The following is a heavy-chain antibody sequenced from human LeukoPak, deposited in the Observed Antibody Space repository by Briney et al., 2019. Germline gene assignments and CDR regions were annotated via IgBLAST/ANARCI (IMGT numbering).Heavy chain of an antibody. CDR3: AREYWNDY. J-gene: IGHJ4*02. Sequence: SETLSLTCTVSGGSINGYYWSWIRQPPGKGLEWIGYIYYSGSTNYNPSLKSRVTISVDTSKNQFPLKLSSVTAADTAVYYCAREYWNDYWGQGSLVTVSS. V-gene: IGHV4-59*01. CDR2: IYYSGST. CDR1: GGSINGYY. D-gene: IGHD1-1*01.